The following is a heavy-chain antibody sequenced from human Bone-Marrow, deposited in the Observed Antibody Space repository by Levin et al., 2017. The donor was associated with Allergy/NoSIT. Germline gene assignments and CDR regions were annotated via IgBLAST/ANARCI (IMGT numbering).Heavy chain of an antibody. V-gene: IGHV3-7*01. Sequence: AASVKVSCAASGFTFSNSLMSWVRQAPGKGLEWVANIKEDGSEKYYVDSVKGRFTISRDNAKNSLYVQMNSLRAEDTAVYYCARDQFRRATIGARWFDPWGQGTLVTVSS. CDR2: IKEDGSEK. CDR1: GFTFSNSL. J-gene: IGHJ5*02. D-gene: IGHD5-24*01. CDR3: ARDQFRRATIGARWFDP.